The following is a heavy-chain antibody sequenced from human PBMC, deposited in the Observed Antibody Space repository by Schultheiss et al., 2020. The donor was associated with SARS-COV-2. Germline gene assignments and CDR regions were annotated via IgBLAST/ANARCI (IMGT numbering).Heavy chain of an antibody. CDR1: GFTFSSYE. V-gene: IGHV3-48*03. CDR2: ISSSGSTI. Sequence: GESLKISCAASGFTFSSYEMNWVRQAPGKGLEWVSYISSSGSTIYYADSVKGRFTISRDNSKNTLYLQMNSLRAEDTAVYYCAKDAPRGAAPPLGYWGQGTLVTVSS. J-gene: IGHJ4*02. D-gene: IGHD6-6*01. CDR3: AKDAPRGAAPPLGY.